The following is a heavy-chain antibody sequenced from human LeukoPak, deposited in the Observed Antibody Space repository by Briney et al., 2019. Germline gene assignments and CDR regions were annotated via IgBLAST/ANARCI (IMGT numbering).Heavy chain of an antibody. D-gene: IGHD2-15*01. Sequence: GGSLRLSXAASGFTFDDYAMHWVRQAPGKGLEWVSLISGGGGSTYYAESVKGRFTISRDNNKNSLYLQLNSLRTEDTAFYYCAKDLGPSGAAWFDPWGQGTLVTVSS. CDR1: GFTFDDYA. CDR3: AKDLGPSGAAWFDP. V-gene: IGHV3-43*02. CDR2: ISGGGGST. J-gene: IGHJ5*02.